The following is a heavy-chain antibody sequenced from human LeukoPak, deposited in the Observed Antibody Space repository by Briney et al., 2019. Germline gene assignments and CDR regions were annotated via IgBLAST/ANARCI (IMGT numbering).Heavy chain of an antibody. Sequence: PGGSLRLSCAASGFTINTFTMNWVRQAPGKGLEWVSTIRGAEGGTYYADSVKGWFTISRDNFENTLYLQMNYLREEDTALYYCAKAFSSGWSPFDYWGQGALVTVSS. CDR1: GFTINTFT. CDR2: IRGAEGGT. V-gene: IGHV3-23*01. CDR3: AKAFSSGWSPFDY. D-gene: IGHD6-19*01. J-gene: IGHJ4*02.